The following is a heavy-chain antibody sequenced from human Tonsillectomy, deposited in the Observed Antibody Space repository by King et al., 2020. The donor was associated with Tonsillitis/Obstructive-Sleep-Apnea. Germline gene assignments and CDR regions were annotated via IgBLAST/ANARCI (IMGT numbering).Heavy chain of an antibody. Sequence: VQLVESGGGLVQPGGSLRLSCAASGFTFSSYWMSWVRQAPGKGLEWVANIKQDGSEKYYVDSVKGRFTISRDNAKNSLYLQMNSLRAEDTAVYYCARLPVGGEFYYDSSGPLDYWGQGTLVTVSS. D-gene: IGHD3-22*01. CDR3: ARLPVGGEFYYDSSGPLDY. CDR1: GFTFSSYW. V-gene: IGHV3-7*01. CDR2: IKQDGSEK. J-gene: IGHJ4*02.